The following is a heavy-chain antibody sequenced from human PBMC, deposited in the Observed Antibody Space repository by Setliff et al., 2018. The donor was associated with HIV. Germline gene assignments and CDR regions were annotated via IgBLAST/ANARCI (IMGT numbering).Heavy chain of an antibody. V-gene: IGHV1-2*02. Sequence: GASVKVSCKPSGFTFTAYYMHWVRQAPGQGLEWMGWINPNSGGTKFAQKFQGRVTMTRDTSIGTAYIELSRLRSDDTAVYYCAQGAIRDSGSHITTRWGQGTLVTVPQ. J-gene: IGHJ4*02. CDR1: GFTFTAYY. CDR2: INPNSGGT. CDR3: AQGAIRDSGSHITTR. D-gene: IGHD3-10*01.